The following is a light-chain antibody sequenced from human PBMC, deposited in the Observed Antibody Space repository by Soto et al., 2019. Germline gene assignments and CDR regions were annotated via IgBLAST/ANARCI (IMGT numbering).Light chain of an antibody. CDR1: SSKIGAGYD. CDR3: QSYDRSLSGYV. V-gene: IGLV1-40*01. Sequence: QSVLTQPPSVSRSPGQRVTISCTGSSSKIGAGYDVHWYQQLPGTAPKLLIYGNSNRPSGVPDRFSGSKSGTSASLAITGLQAEDEADYCCQSYDRSLSGYVFGSGTKVTV. CDR2: GNS. J-gene: IGLJ1*01.